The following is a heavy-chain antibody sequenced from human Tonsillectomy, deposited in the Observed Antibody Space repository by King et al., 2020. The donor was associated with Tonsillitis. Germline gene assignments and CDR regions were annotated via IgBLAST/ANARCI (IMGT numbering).Heavy chain of an antibody. CDR3: VKDPTTTSHYYSYGMDV. D-gene: IGHD5-12*01. Sequence: VQLVESGGGLVQPGGSLRLSCSASGFTFSSYAMHWVRQAPGKGLEYVSVISSNGGSTYYADSVKGRFTISRDNSKNTLYLQMSSLRTEDTAVYYCVKDPTTTSHYYSYGMDVWGQGTTVTVSS. CDR2: ISSNGGST. J-gene: IGHJ6*02. CDR1: GFTFSSYA. V-gene: IGHV3-64D*06.